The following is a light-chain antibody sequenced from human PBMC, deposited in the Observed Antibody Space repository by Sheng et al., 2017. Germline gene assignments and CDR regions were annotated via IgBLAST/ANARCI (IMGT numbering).Light chain of an antibody. CDR1: SSDVGVYNY. J-gene: IGLJ2*01. Sequence: QSALTQPASVSGSPGQSITISCTGTSSDVGVYNYVSWHQQHPGKAPKLMIFDVTKRPSGVSNRFSGSKSGNTASLTISGLQAEDEADYYCVSYTSSNLLVFGGGTKVTVL. CDR3: VSYTSSNLLV. CDR2: DVT. V-gene: IGLV2-14*03.